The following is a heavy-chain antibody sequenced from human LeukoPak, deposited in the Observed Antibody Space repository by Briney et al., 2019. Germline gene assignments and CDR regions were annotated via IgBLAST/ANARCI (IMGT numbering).Heavy chain of an antibody. CDR2: ISSGGTDE. CDR3: ARDSTYYYDSGSSGPHYFDN. D-gene: IGHD3-10*01. V-gene: IGHV3-30*01. Sequence: GGSLRLSCAASGFTLSTYAMHWVRQAPGKGLEWVSLISSGGTDEYYADSVKGRFTISRDNSKNTLYLQLNSLRAEDTAVYYCARDSTYYYDSGSSGPHYFDNWGQETLVTVSS. CDR1: GFTLSTYA. J-gene: IGHJ4*02.